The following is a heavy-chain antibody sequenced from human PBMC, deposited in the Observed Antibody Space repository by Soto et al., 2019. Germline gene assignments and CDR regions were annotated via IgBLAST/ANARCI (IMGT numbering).Heavy chain of an antibody. J-gene: IGHJ6*02. D-gene: IGHD4-4*01. V-gene: IGHV3-23*01. CDR1: GFRFSTYD. Sequence: DVQLLESGGGLVQPGGSLRLSCAASGFRFSTYDMSWVRQAPGKGLEWVSVMSGSGSGTYYADSVKGRFTISRDNSKNTLYPQMKSLRAEDTAVYYCVRQAKLTTVTANVGYYYGLDVWGQGTTVTVSS. CDR2: MSGSGSGT. CDR3: VRQAKLTTVTANVGYYYGLDV.